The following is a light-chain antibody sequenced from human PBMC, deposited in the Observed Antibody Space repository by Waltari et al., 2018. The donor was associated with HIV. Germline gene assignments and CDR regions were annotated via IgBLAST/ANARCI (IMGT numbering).Light chain of an antibody. CDR3: QQYGSSPRT. CDR2: GAS. Sequence: VLTQSPGSLSFSPGEKVTLPCRAGQTVTDNYLAWYQHKAGQAPRLLIYGASSRAAGIPDKFSGSGSGTDFSLTIRRLEPADCAVYYCQQYGSSPRTFGQGTKLEIK. V-gene: IGKV3-20*01. CDR1: QTVTDNY. J-gene: IGKJ2*01.